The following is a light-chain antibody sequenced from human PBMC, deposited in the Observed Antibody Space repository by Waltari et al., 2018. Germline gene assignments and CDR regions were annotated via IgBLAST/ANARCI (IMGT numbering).Light chain of an antibody. CDR2: VFT. CDR3: CSYAGNYIFI. Sequence: QSALTQPHSVSGSPGQSVTISCTGTSSDVGYYNFVSWYQQHPGKAPKLMIHVFTKRPSGVPDRFSGSKSGNTASLTISGLQAEDEADYYCCSYAGNYIFIFATGTKVTVL. V-gene: IGLV2-11*01. CDR1: SSDVGYYNF. J-gene: IGLJ1*01.